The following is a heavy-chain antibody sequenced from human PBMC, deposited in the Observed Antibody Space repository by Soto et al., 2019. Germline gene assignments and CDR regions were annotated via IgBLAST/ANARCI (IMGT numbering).Heavy chain of an antibody. J-gene: IGHJ4*02. CDR1: GGSISSDDYY. CDR3: AREGSSSPEYFDF. D-gene: IGHD2-15*01. V-gene: IGHV4-30-4*01. Sequence: SETLSLSCSVSGGSISSDDYYWTWIRQPPGEGLEWIGYIYYTGRTSSTPSLESRVTISIDTSKNQFSLKLSSVSAADPAVYYCAREGSSSPEYFDFWGPGTLVT. CDR2: IYYTGRT.